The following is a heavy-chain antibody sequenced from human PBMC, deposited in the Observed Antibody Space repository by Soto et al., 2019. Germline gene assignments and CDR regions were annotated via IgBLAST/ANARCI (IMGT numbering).Heavy chain of an antibody. V-gene: IGHV3-33*01. J-gene: IGHJ4*02. Sequence: QVQLVESGGGVVQPGRSLRLSCATSGFMFSNHGMHWVRQAPGKGLEWVAVIWSDGNNRYYTDSVKGRFTISRDNSKNTVYLQMNSLRAEDTAVYYGVRGDNWNDAASDYWGQGTLVTVSS. D-gene: IGHD1-1*01. CDR3: VRGDNWNDAASDY. CDR1: GFMFSNHG. CDR2: IWSDGNNR.